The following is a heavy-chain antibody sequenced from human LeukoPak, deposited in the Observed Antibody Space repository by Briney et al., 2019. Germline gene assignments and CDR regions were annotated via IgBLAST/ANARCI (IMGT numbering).Heavy chain of an antibody. CDR1: GFTLSTYW. CDR3: ATLSYFYGMAV. V-gene: IGHV3-7*01. Sequence: GSLRLPCAASGFTLSTYWMSWVRQAPGKGLEWVANIRQDGSETHYVDSVKGRFTISRDNAKNSLYLQMNSLRAEDTAVYYCATLSYFYGMAVWGQGTTVTVSS. CDR2: IRQDGSET. J-gene: IGHJ6*02.